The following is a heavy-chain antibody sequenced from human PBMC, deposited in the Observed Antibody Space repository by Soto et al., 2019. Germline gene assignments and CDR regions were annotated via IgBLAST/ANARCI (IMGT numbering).Heavy chain of an antibody. Sequence: EVQLVESGGGLVQPGGSLRLSCAASGFTFSSYAMHWVRQAPGKGLEYVSAISSNGGSTYYANSVKGRVTISRDNSTNTLYLQMGSLRAEDMAVYYCARSGDSYYFDYWGQGTLVNVSS. V-gene: IGHV3-64*01. J-gene: IGHJ4*02. D-gene: IGHD3-10*01. CDR3: ARSGDSYYFDY. CDR2: ISSNGGST. CDR1: GFTFSSYA.